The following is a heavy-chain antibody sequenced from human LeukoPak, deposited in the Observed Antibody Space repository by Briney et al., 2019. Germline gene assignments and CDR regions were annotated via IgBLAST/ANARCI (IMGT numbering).Heavy chain of an antibody. CDR1: GFTFSSYS. CDR3: ATPGVAARDY. CDR2: ISSSSSYM. D-gene: IGHD6-6*01. V-gene: IGHV3-21*01. J-gene: IGHJ4*02. Sequence: GGSLRLSCAASGFTFSSYSMNWVRQAPGKGLEWVSSISSSSSYMYYADSVKGRFTISRDNAKNSLYLQVNSLRAEDTAVYYCATPGVAARDYWGQGTLVTVSS.